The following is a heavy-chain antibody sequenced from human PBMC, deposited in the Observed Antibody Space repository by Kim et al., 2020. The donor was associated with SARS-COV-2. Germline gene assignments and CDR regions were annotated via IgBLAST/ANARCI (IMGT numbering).Heavy chain of an antibody. CDR3: ARESSGPYGAGAFDI. J-gene: IGHJ3*02. Sequence: PPLKCRVTISVDPSKNQFSLELSSVTAADTAVYYCARESSGPYGAGAFDIWGQGTMVTVSS. V-gene: IGHV4-59*01. D-gene: IGHD4-17*01.